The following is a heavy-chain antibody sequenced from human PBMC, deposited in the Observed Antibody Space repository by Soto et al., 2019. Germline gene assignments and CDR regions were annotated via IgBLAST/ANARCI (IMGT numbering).Heavy chain of an antibody. D-gene: IGHD1-7*01. CDR1: VFPFISSA. CDR2: VSANVQCI. Sequence: PGGSLRLSGAASVFPFISSARSCVRQAPVKGLECVSAVSANVQCIYYSDSVSGRFTSSRDNYKNTVFLHIDSLSDAAPAVYYCAKDRNYPRDYFHCWGQGTMVTVSS. V-gene: IGHV3-23*01. CDR3: AKDRNYPRDYFHC. J-gene: IGHJ4*02.